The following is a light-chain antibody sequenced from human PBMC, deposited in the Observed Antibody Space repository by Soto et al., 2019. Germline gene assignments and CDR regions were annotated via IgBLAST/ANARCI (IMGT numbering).Light chain of an antibody. CDR2: DAS. J-gene: IGKJ4*01. CDR1: QSVSSY. CDR3: QQRRNWRPVT. Sequence: EIVLTQSPATLSLSPGERATLSCRASQSVSSYLAWYQQKPGQAPRLLIYDASNRATGIPARFSGSGAGTDFTPTISSLLPEDFAIFYCQQRRNWRPVTFGGGTKVEIK. V-gene: IGKV3-11*01.